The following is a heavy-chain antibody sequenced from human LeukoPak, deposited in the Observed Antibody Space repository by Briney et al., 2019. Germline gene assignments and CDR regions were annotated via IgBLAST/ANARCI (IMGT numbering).Heavy chain of an antibody. CDR1: GGSFSGYY. D-gene: IGHD5-18*01. CDR3: ARVSQSYGYDYFDY. J-gene: IGHJ4*02. V-gene: IGHV4-34*01. Sequence: KTSETLSLTCAVYGGSFSGYYWSWIRQPPGKGLEWIGEINHSGSTNYNPSLKSRVTISVDTSKNQFSLKLSSVTAADTAVYYCARVSQSYGYDYFDYWGQGTLVTVSS. CDR2: INHSGST.